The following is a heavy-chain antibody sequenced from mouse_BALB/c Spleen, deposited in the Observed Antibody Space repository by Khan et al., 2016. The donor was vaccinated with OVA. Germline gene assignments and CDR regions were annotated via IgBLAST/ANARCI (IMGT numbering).Heavy chain of an antibody. D-gene: IGHD2-1*01. CDR3: ARYYGNYGWYFDV. CDR1: GFSLTSYG. CDR2: LWTGGST. V-gene: IGHV2-9*02. J-gene: IGHJ1*01. Sequence: VLLVESGPGLVAPSQSLSITCTVSGFSLTSYGVHWVRQPPGKGLEWLGVLWTGGSTNYNSALMSRLSISKDNSKSQVFLKMNSLQTDDTAMYYCARYYGNYGWYFDVWGAGTTVTVSS.